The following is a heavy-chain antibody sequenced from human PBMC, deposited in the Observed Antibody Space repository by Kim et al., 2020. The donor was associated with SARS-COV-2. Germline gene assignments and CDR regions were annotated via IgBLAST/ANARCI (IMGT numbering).Heavy chain of an antibody. J-gene: IGHJ4*02. D-gene: IGHD6-13*01. CDR2: LAATGGIT. CDR3: VKRGSNREFDF. CDR1: GFSVSDFD. V-gene: IGHV3-23*01. Sequence: GGSLRLSCAASGFSVSDFDMSWVRQAPGKGLDWVSTLAATGGITFYADSVKGRFVISRDDSKNTLFLQMSSLRAEDTAIYYCVKRGSNREFDFWGQGTLVAVSS.